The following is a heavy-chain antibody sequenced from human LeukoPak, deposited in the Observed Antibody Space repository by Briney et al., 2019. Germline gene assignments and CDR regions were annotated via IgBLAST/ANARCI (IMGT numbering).Heavy chain of an antibody. V-gene: IGHV4-59*01. CDR3: ASPSSTWYGGFDY. J-gene: IGHJ4*02. Sequence: PSETLSLTCTVSGGSISSYYWSWIRQPPGKGLEWIGSLYYTGSPNYNPSLKSRVTIAVDTSKNQFSLKLSSVTAADTAMYYCASPSSTWYGGFDYWGQGTLVTVSS. CDR2: LYYTGSP. D-gene: IGHD6-13*01. CDR1: GGSISSYY.